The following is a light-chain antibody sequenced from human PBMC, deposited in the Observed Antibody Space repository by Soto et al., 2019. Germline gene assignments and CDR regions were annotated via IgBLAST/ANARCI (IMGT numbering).Light chain of an antibody. V-gene: IGKV3-15*01. J-gene: IGKJ4*01. Sequence: EIVMTQSPATLSVSPGERATLSCRASQSVSTSLAWYQQKPGQAPRLLIYAASTRAPGIPARFSGSGSGTEFTLTLSSLQSEDFAVYYCQQYDKWPLTFGGGNKVEIK. CDR2: AAS. CDR3: QQYDKWPLT. CDR1: QSVSTS.